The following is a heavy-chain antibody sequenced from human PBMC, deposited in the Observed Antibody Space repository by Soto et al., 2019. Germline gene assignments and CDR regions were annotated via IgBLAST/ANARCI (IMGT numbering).Heavy chain of an antibody. J-gene: IGHJ5*02. V-gene: IGHV5-51*01. D-gene: IGHD6-13*01. CDR1: GNSFTSYW. CDR3: ARTLAAAGTRSVVDWFYP. Sequence: HGESLKISCKGSGNSFTSYWIGWVRQMPGKGLEWMGIIYPGDSHTRYSPSFQGQVTISADKSISTAYLQWSSLKASDTAMYYFARTLAAAGTRSVVDWFYPWGQGTLVTVSS. CDR2: IYPGDSHT.